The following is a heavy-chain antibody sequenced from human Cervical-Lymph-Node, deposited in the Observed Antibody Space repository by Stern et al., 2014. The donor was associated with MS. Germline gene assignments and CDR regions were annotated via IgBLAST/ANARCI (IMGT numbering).Heavy chain of an antibody. D-gene: IGHD4-11*01. J-gene: IGHJ4*02. Sequence: QLVQSRAEVKKPGESLKISCQGSEYSFTNHWIGWVRQMPGKGLEWMGIIYPGDSETRYSPSFQGQVTISADKSINTAYLHWSSLEASDTAMYYCARRGSLTSFVDYWGQGTLVTVSS. CDR2: IYPGDSET. V-gene: IGHV5-51*03. CDR1: EYSFTNHW. CDR3: ARRGSLTSFVDY.